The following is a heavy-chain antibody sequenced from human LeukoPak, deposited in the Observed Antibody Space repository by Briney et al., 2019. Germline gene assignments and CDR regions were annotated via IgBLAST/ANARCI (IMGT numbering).Heavy chain of an antibody. J-gene: IGHJ4*02. CDR2: IKGDGSEI. D-gene: IGHD4-11*01. CDR3: AREGLPYSGDY. CDR1: GFTFSNYW. Sequence: GGSLRLSCAASGFTFSNYWMRWARQTPGKGLEWVANIKGDGSEINYVDSVKGRFTISRDNAKNSLSLQMNSLTADDTGVYYCAREGLPYSGDYWAQGTLVTVSS. V-gene: IGHV3-7*01.